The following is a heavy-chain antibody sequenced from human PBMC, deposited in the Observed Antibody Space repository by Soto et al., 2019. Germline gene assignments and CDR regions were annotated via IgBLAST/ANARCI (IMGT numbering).Heavy chain of an antibody. CDR1: GYTFTSYA. V-gene: IGHV1-3*05. D-gene: IGHD6-19*01. CDR3: ARVSGWYHLDY. Sequence: QVQLVQSGAEEEKPGASVKVSCKASGYTFTSYAMHWVRQAPGQRLEWMGWINGGNGNTKYSQKFQGRVTITRDTSASTAYMELSSLRSEDTAVCYCARVSGWYHLDYWGQGTLVTVSS. J-gene: IGHJ4*02. CDR2: INGGNGNT.